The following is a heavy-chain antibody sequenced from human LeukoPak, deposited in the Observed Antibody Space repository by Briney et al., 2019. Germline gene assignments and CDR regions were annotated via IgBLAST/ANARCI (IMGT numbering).Heavy chain of an antibody. D-gene: IGHD3-9*01. J-gene: IGHJ4*02. CDR3: AKAETYYDILTGYPFDY. CDR1: GFTFSSYA. V-gene: IGHV3-23*01. CDR2: ISGSGGST. Sequence: QPGGSLRLSCAASGFTFSSYAMSWVRQAPGKGLEWVSAISGSGGSTYYADSVKGRFTISRDNSKNTLYLQMNSLRAEDTAVYYCAKAETYYDILTGYPFDYWGQGTLATVSS.